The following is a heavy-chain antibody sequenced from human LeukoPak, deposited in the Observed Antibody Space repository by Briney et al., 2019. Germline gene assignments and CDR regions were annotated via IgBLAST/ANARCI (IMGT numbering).Heavy chain of an antibody. Sequence: PSETLSLTCTVSGGSISHYYWTWIRQPPGKGLEWIGYIYYTGSTKYNPSLKSRVTISVDTSKNQFSLKLSSVTAADTAVYYCARVSLAGCTSTSCSTYYFDYWGQGTLVTVSS. J-gene: IGHJ4*02. V-gene: IGHV4-59*08. D-gene: IGHD2-2*01. CDR1: GGSISHYY. CDR3: ARVSLAGCTSTSCSTYYFDY. CDR2: IYYTGST.